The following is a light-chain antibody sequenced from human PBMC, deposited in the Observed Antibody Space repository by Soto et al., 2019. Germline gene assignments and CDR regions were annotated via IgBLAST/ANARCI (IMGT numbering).Light chain of an antibody. V-gene: IGKV1-5*01. CDR1: QSISSW. Sequence: DIQMTQPPSTLSASVGDRDTITRRARQSISSWVAWYQQTPGRAPKLLIYDVSSLESGVPSRFSGSGSGTEFSLTISSLQPDDSATYYCQQYSTSWTFGQGTKVDIK. CDR2: DVS. CDR3: QQYSTSWT. J-gene: IGKJ1*01.